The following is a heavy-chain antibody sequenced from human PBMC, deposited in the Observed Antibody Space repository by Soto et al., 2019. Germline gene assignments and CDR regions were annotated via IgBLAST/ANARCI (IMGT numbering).Heavy chain of an antibody. CDR2: IYYSGST. Sequence: QVQLQESGPGLVKPSQTLSLTCTVSGGSISSGGYYWSWIRQHPGKGLEWIGYIYYSGSTYYNPSLKSXGTASXXTSKNQFSLKLSSVTAADTAVYYCARDSSGEFFDYWGQGTLVTVSS. CDR1: GGSISSGGYY. CDR3: ARDSSGEFFDY. D-gene: IGHD3-22*01. V-gene: IGHV4-31*03. J-gene: IGHJ4*02.